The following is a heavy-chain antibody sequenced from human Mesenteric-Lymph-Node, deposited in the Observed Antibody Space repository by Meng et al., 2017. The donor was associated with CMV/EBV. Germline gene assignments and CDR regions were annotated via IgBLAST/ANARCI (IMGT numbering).Heavy chain of an antibody. CDR3: VREIASRI. D-gene: IGHD6-6*01. CDR1: GFTFTNAW. J-gene: IGHJ4*02. Sequence: GGSLRLSCAASGFTFTNAWMTWVRQAPGKGLEWVANINKDGSEKAYVDSVKGRFTISRDNAKNSLFLQMNSLRVEDTAVYYCVREIASRIWGQGTLVTVSS. V-gene: IGHV3-7*01. CDR2: INKDGSEK.